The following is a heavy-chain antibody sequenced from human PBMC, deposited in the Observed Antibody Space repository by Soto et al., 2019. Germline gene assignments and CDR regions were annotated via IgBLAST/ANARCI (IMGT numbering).Heavy chain of an antibody. J-gene: IGHJ4*02. D-gene: IGHD4-17*01. CDR3: DLTDYEDIY. CDR1: GGSISSSTYY. CDR2: FFIGGNT. V-gene: IGHV4-39*01. Sequence: PSETLSLTCTVSGGSISSSTYYWGWMRQPPGKGLEWIASFFIGGNTYYNPSLKSRVTISVDTSKNQFSLKLSSVTAADTAVYYCDLTDYEDIYRGQGTPVSGSS.